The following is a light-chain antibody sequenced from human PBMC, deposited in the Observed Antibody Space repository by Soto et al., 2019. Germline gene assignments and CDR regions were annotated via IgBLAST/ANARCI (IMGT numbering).Light chain of an antibody. CDR1: QDIYIY. CDR3: QDYDNCGIT. Sequence: DIQMTQSPSSLSASVGDRVTITCQASQDIYIYLNWYQQKPGKAPRLLIYDASNLETGVPSRFSGSGSGTDFTFTISSLQPEDFATYYCQDYDNCGITFGQGTRLEIK. CDR2: DAS. J-gene: IGKJ5*01. V-gene: IGKV1-33*01.